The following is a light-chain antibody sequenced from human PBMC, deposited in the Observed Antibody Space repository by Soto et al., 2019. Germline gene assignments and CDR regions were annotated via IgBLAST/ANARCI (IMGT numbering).Light chain of an antibody. CDR2: DVS. Sequence: DIQMTQSPSTLSASVGERVTITCRASQSVTNWLAWYQQKPGKAPKLLIYDVSSLESGVPSRFSGSGSGTEFILTISRLQPEDFATYYCQQYDSYSLTFGQGTKVEMK. CDR1: QSVTNW. J-gene: IGKJ1*01. CDR3: QQYDSYSLT. V-gene: IGKV1-5*01.